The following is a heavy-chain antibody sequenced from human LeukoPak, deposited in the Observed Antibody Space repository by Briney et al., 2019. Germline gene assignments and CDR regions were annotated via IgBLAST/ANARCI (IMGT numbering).Heavy chain of an antibody. CDR3: AREGSTSGTNWFDP. D-gene: IGHD3-10*01. V-gene: IGHV4-39*02. CDR1: GGSISSGRYF. CDR2: VYYSGST. Sequence: SETLSLTCTVSGGSISSGRYFWGWIRQPPGRGLEWIGSVYYSGSTSYNPSLRTRITVSIDTSKNQFSLKLSSVTAADTAVYYCAREGSTSGTNWFDPWGQGNLVTVSS. J-gene: IGHJ5*02.